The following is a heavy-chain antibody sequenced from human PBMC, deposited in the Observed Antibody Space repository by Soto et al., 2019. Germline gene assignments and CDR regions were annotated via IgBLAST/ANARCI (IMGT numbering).Heavy chain of an antibody. CDR2: ISGSGGST. Sequence: GGSLRLSCAASGFTFSSYAMSWVRQAPGKGLEWVSAISGSGGSTYYADSVKGRFTISRDNSKNTLYLQMNSLRAEDTAVYYCAKDLSYYYYYGMDVWGQGTTVTVSS. CDR3: AKDLSYYYYYGMDV. J-gene: IGHJ6*02. CDR1: GFTFSSYA. V-gene: IGHV3-23*01.